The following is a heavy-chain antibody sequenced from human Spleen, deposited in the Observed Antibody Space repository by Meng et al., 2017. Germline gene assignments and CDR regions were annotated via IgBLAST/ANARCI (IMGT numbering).Heavy chain of an antibody. CDR2: INPNSGGT. Sequence: ASVKVSCKASGYPFTDYYMHWVRQAPGQGLEWMGWINPNSGGTHYAQKFQGRVTLTRDTSIRPAYMELSRLRSDDTAVYYCARTEGDYWGQGTLVTVSS. V-gene: IGHV1-2*02. CDR3: ARTEGDY. J-gene: IGHJ4*02. CDR1: GYPFTDYY.